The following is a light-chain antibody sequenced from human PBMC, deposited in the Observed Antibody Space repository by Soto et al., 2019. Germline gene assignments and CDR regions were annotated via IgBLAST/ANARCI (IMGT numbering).Light chain of an antibody. V-gene: IGKV2-28*01. Sequence: DIVMTQSPLSLPVTPGEPASISCRSSQSLLHSNGYNYLDWYLQKPGQSPQLLIYLGSNLASGVPDRFSGSGSGTDFTLTISSVEAEDVGIYYCLQALRTPCTFGPGTKVEIK. CDR1: QSLLHSNGYNY. J-gene: IGKJ3*01. CDR2: LGS. CDR3: LQALRTPCT.